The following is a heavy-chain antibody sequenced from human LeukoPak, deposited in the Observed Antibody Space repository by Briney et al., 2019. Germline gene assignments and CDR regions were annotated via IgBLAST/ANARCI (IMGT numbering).Heavy chain of an antibody. V-gene: IGHV3-66*01. CDR2: IYSGGST. CDR3: ARDPAMGAKEYYYGMDV. J-gene: IGHJ6*02. D-gene: IGHD5-18*01. CDR1: GFTVSSNY. Sequence: GGSLRLSCAASGFTVSSNYMSWVRQAPGKGLEWVSVIYSGGSTYYADSVKGRFTISRDNSKNTLYLQMNSLRAEDTAVYYCARDPAMGAKEYYYGMDVWGQGTTVNVSS.